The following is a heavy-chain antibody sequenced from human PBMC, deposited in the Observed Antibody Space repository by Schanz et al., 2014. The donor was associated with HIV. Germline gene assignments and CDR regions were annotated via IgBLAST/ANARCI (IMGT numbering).Heavy chain of an antibody. Sequence: QVQLVQSGAEVKKPGSSVKVSCKASGGTFSSSAISWVRQAPGQGLEWMGGIIPIFDTTNYAQKFQGRVTITADKSTSIVYMDLSSLRSEDTAVYYCARTYTGDWSTGADWGQGTLVTVSS. CDR3: ARTYTGDWSTGAD. J-gene: IGHJ4*02. CDR2: IIPIFDTT. CDR1: GGTFSSSA. V-gene: IGHV1-69*06. D-gene: IGHD2-21*02.